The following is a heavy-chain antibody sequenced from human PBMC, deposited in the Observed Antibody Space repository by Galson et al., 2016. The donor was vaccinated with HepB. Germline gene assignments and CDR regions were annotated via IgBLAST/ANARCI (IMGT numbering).Heavy chain of an antibody. J-gene: IGHJ5*02. CDR2: IMHSGATT. CDR3: SKDFGREVYGSSGP. Sequence: SLRLSCAASGFIFGIYAMNWVRQAPGKGLEWVSTIMHSGATTYYADSVRGRFTVSRDNFRNTLYLQMNNLRPEDTAVYYCSKDFGREVYGSSGPWGQGALVTVST. CDR1: GFIFGIYA. D-gene: IGHD3-22*01. V-gene: IGHV3-23*01.